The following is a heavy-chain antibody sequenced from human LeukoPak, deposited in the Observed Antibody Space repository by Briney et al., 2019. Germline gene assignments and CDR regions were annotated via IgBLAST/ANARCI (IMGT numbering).Heavy chain of an antibody. CDR2: INTDGSST. CDR1: GFTFSSYW. J-gene: IGHJ4*02. CDR3: ASLSGSYERETRPSSDFY. V-gene: IGHV3-74*01. D-gene: IGHD1-26*01. Sequence: QPGGSLRLSCAASGFTFSSYWMHWVRQAPGKGLVWVSRINTDGSSTSYADSVKGRFTISRDNAKNTLYLQMNSLRAEDTAVYYCASLSGSYERETRPSSDFYWGQGTLVTVSS.